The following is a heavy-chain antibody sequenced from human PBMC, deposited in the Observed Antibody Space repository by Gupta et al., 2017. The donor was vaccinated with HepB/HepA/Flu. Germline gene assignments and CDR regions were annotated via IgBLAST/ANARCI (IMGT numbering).Heavy chain of an antibody. D-gene: IGHD5-18*01. CDR1: GFTFSSYG. Sequence: QVQLVESGGGVVQPGRSMRLYCAASGFTFSSYGMHWVRQAPGKGLEWVAVISYDGSNKYYADSVKGRFTISRDNSKNTLYRQMNSLRAEDTAVYYCAKDLRWDSYGLPDDWGQGTLVTVSS. CDR2: ISYDGSNK. V-gene: IGHV3-30*18. CDR3: AKDLRWDSYGLPDD. J-gene: IGHJ4*02.